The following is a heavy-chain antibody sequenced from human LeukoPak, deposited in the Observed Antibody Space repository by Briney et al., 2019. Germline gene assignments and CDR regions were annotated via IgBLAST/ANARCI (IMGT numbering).Heavy chain of an antibody. CDR2: MTGSGDAT. J-gene: IGHJ4*02. V-gene: IGHV3-23*01. CDR3: GGKRRTDYPYDY. Sequence: PSETLSLTCTVSGGSISSSSYYWGWIRQAPGKGLEWVSSMTGSGDATFYADSVKDRFTISRDNSKNTLYLQLHSLRVEDTAVYYCGGKRRTDYPYDYWGQGTLVTVSS. D-gene: IGHD3-16*01. CDR1: GGSISSSSYY.